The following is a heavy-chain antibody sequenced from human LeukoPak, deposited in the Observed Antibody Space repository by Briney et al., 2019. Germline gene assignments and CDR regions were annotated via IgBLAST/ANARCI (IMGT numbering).Heavy chain of an antibody. CDR3: ARGYCSSTSCADYYYYGMDV. CDR2: ISYDGSNK. Sequence: GGSLRLSCAASGFTFSSYAMHWVRQAPGKGLEWVAVISYDGSNKYYADSVKGRFTISRDNSKNTLYLQMNSLRAEDTAVYYCARGYCSSTSCADYYYYGMDVWGQGTTVTVSS. V-gene: IGHV3-30*04. J-gene: IGHJ6*02. CDR1: GFTFSSYA. D-gene: IGHD2-2*01.